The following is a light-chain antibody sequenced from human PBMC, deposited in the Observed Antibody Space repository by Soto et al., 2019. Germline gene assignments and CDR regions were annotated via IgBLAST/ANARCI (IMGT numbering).Light chain of an antibody. CDR2: AAS. CDR3: QQSYSAPPWT. Sequence: DIQMTQSPSSLSASVGDRVTISCRASQSISTYLNWYQQKPGKAPRLLIYAASTVQTGVPPRFSGSGSGTEFTLTISSLRLDDIATYFCQQSYSAPPWTFGQGTKVEIK. V-gene: IGKV1-39*01. J-gene: IGKJ1*01. CDR1: QSISTY.